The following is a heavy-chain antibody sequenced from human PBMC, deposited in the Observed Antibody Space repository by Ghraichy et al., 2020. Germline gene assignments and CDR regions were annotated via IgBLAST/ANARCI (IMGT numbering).Heavy chain of an antibody. V-gene: IGHV3-23*01. Sequence: GGSLRLSCAASGFTFSSYAMSWVRQAPGKGLEWVSAISGSGGSTYYADSVKGRFTISRDNSKNTLYLQMNSLRAEDTAVYYCAKAGSSLSVIRTYFDYWGQGTLVTVSS. CDR1: GFTFSSYA. CDR2: ISGSGGST. J-gene: IGHJ4*02. CDR3: AKAGSSLSVIRTYFDY. D-gene: IGHD6-6*01.